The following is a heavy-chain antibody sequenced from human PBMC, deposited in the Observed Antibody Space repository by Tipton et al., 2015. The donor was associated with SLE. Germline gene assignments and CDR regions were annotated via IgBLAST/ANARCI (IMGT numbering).Heavy chain of an antibody. V-gene: IGHV4-61*02. CDR1: GGSISSGSYY. Sequence: TLSLICTVSGGSISSGSYYWSWNRQPAGKGLEWIGRIYTSGSTNYNPSLKSRVTISVDTSKNQFSLKLGSVTAADTAVYYCARGGPEVAFDIWGQGTMVTVSS. CDR3: ARGGPEVAFDI. J-gene: IGHJ3*02. CDR2: IYTSGST.